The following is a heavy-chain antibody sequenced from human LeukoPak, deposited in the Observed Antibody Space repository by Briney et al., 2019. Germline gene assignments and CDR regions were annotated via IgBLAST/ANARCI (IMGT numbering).Heavy chain of an antibody. CDR3: ARDFSTYGDYLGY. CDR1: GYTFTGYY. V-gene: IGHV1-2*02. Sequence: GASVKVSCKASGYTFTGYYMHWVRQAPGQELEWMGWINPNSGGTNYAQKFQGRVTMTRDTSISTAYMELSRLRSDDTAVYYCARDFSTYGDYLGYWGQGTLVTVSS. D-gene: IGHD4-17*01. J-gene: IGHJ4*02. CDR2: INPNSGGT.